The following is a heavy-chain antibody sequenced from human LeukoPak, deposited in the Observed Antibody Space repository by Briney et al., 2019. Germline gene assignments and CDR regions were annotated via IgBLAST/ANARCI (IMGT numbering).Heavy chain of an antibody. Sequence: PGGSLRLSCAASGFTFSSYSLNWVRQAPGQGLEWVSYISSGSSTIYYADSVKGRFTISRDNAKNSLYLQVNSLRDEDTAVYYCARGRAGYYYDYWGQGTLVTVSS. D-gene: IGHD6-13*01. V-gene: IGHV3-48*02. CDR3: ARGRAGYYYDY. CDR1: GFTFSSYS. CDR2: ISSGSSTI. J-gene: IGHJ4*02.